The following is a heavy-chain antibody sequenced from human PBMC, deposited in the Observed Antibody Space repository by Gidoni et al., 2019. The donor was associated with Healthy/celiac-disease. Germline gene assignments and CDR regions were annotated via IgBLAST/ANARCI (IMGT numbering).Heavy chain of an antibody. CDR2: ISAYNGNT. V-gene: IGHV1-18*01. CDR1: GYTFTSYG. D-gene: IGHD3-16*02. CDR3: ARDLLPVMITFGGVIVDAFDI. Sequence: QVQLVQSGAEVKKPGASVKVSCKASGYTFTSYGISWVRQAPGQGLEWMGWISAYNGNTNYAQKLQGRVTMTTDTSTSTAYMELRSLRSDDTAVYYCARDLLPVMITFGGVIVDAFDIWGQGTMVTVSS. J-gene: IGHJ3*02.